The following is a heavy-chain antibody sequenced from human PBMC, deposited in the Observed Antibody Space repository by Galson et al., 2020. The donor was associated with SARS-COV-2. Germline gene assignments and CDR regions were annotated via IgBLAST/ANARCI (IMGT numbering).Heavy chain of an antibody. CDR1: GYTLTELS. J-gene: IGHJ5*02. CDR2: FDPEDGET. Sequence: GESLKISCNVSGYTLTELSMHWVRQAPGKGLEWMGGFDPEDGETIYAQKFQGRVTMTEDTSTDTAYMELSSLRSEDTAVYYCATATHLPRRVFGGVIDNGFDPWGQETLVTVSS. D-gene: IGHD3-3*01. CDR3: ATATHLPRRVFGGVIDNGFDP. V-gene: IGHV1-24*01.